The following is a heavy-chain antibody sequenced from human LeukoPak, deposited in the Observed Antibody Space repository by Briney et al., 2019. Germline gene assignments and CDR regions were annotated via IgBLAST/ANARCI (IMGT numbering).Heavy chain of an antibody. CDR2: ISGTGGST. CDR3: AKDLRGSPRYFDY. D-gene: IGHD1-26*01. CDR1: GFTFSSYA. J-gene: IGHJ4*02. Sequence: PGGSLRLSCAASGFTFSSYAMSWVRQDPGKGLEWVSGISGTGGSTYYADSVKGRFTISRDNPKNTLYLQMNSLRAEDTAVYYCAKDLRGSPRYFDYWGQGTLVTVSS. V-gene: IGHV3-23*01.